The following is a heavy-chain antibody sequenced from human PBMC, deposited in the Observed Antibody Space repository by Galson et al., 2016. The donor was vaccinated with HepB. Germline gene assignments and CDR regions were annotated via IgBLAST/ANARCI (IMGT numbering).Heavy chain of an antibody. D-gene: IGHD5-18*01. Sequence: SLRLSCATSGFTFSSYSMNWVRQAPGKGLEWLSYISSSSSPIFYADSVKGRFTISRDNARNSLYLQMNSLRDEDTAVYYCVRGDSLGFDYWGQGTLVTVSS. CDR3: VRGDSLGFDY. CDR1: GFTFSSYS. V-gene: IGHV3-48*02. J-gene: IGHJ4*02. CDR2: ISSSSSPI.